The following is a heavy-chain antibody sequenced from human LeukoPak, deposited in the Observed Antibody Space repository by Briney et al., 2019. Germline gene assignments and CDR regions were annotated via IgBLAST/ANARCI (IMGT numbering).Heavy chain of an antibody. CDR1: GYTFTSYV. CDR2: ISAYNGNT. J-gene: IGHJ4*02. CDR3: ARELLSYDSQGY. D-gene: IGHD5-12*01. Sequence: ASVKVSCKASGYTFTSYVISWVRQAPGQGLEWMGWISAYNGNTNYAQKLQGRVTMTTDTSTSTAYMELRSLRSDDTAVYYCARELLSYDSQGYWGQGTLVTVSS. V-gene: IGHV1-18*01.